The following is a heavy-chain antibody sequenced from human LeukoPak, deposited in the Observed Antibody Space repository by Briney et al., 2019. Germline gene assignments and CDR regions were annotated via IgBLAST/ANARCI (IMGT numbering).Heavy chain of an antibody. CDR1: GYTFTSYY. V-gene: IGHV1-46*01. D-gene: IGHD6-13*01. J-gene: IGHJ4*02. CDR2: INPSGGST. CDR3: ARDRIAAAGTFDY. Sequence: ASVKVSCKASGYTFTSYYMHWVRQAPGQGLEWMGIINPSGGSTSYAQKFQGRATMTRDMSTSTVYMELSSLRSEDTAVYYCARDRIAAAGTFDYWGQGTLVTVSS.